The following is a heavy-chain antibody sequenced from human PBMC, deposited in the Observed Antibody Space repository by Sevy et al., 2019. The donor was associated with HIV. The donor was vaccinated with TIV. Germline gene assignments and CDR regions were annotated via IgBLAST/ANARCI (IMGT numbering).Heavy chain of an antibody. Sequence: SETLSLTCTVSGGSISSGSYYWSWIRQPAGKGLEWIGRIYTSGSTNYNPSLKSRVTMSVDTSKNQFSLKLSSVTAADTAVYYCARGSTTMPPYYYYGMDVWGQGTTVPSP. V-gene: IGHV4-61*02. CDR3: ARGSTTMPPYYYYGMDV. CDR2: IYTSGST. D-gene: IGHD4-17*01. CDR1: GGSISSGSYY. J-gene: IGHJ6*02.